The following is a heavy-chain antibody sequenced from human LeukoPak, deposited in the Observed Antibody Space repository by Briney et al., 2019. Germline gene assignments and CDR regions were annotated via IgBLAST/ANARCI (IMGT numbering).Heavy chain of an antibody. D-gene: IGHD6-6*01. Sequence: GASVKVSCKASGYTFISYGISWVRQAPGQGLEWMGWISAYNGNTKYAQNLQGRVTMTTDTSTTTAYMELRSLRSDDTAVYYCARDWAIAARTNCFDPWGQGTLVTVYS. CDR3: ARDWAIAARTNCFDP. CDR2: ISAYNGNT. V-gene: IGHV1-18*01. CDR1: GYTFISYG. J-gene: IGHJ5*02.